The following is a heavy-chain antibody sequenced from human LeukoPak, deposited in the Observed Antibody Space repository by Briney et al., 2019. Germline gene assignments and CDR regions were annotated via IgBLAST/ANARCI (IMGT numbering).Heavy chain of an antibody. V-gene: IGHV1-69*02. D-gene: IGHD3-22*01. J-gene: IGHJ4*02. CDR1: GGTFSSYT. Sequence: SVKVSCKASGGTFSSYTISWVRQAPGQGLEWMGRIIPILGIANYAQKFRGRVTITADKSTSTAYMELSSLRSEDTAVYYCASGRYYYDSSGYSDYWGQGTLVTVSS. CDR2: IIPILGIA. CDR3: ASGRYYYDSSGYSDY.